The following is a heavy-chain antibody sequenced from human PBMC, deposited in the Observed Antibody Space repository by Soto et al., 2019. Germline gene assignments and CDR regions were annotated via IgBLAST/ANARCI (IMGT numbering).Heavy chain of an antibody. CDR2: IIPIFGTA. CDR1: GGTFGSYA. Sequence: QVQLVQSGAEVKKPGSSVKVSCKASGGTFGSYAISWVRQAPGQGLEWMGGIIPIFGTANYAQKFQGRVTITADESTSTAYMELSSLRSEDTAVYYCARPRHYSTYVRRVAFDYWGQGTLVTVSS. CDR3: ARPRHYSTYVRRVAFDY. D-gene: IGHD4-4*01. V-gene: IGHV1-69*01. J-gene: IGHJ4*02.